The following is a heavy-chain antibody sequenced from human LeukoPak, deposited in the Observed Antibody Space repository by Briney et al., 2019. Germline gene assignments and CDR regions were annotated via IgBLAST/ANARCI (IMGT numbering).Heavy chain of an antibody. V-gene: IGHV4-4*09. J-gene: IGHJ4*02. CDR2: IYTSGST. D-gene: IGHD5-18*01. CDR1: GVSISSYY. CDR3: ARGGRIQVWLMEVDFFDY. Sequence: SETLSLTCTVSGVSISSYYWSWIRQPPGKGLEWIGYIYTSGSTNYNPSLKSRVTISVDTSKNQFSLKLSSVTAADTAVYYCARGGRIQVWLMEVDFFDYWGQGTLVTVSS.